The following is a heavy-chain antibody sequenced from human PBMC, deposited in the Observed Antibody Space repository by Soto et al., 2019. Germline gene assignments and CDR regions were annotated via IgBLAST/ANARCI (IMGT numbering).Heavy chain of an antibody. D-gene: IGHD5-12*01. Sequence: QVQLVQSGAEVKKPGASVKVSCKASGYTFTSYGISWVRQAPGQGLEWMGWISAYNGNTNYAQKLQGRVTMTTDTSTSTAYMELRSLRSDHTAVYYCARRVRGYERGRGYYYGMDVWGQGTTVTVSS. CDR2: ISAYNGNT. CDR1: GYTFTSYG. J-gene: IGHJ6*02. V-gene: IGHV1-18*01. CDR3: ARRVRGYERGRGYYYGMDV.